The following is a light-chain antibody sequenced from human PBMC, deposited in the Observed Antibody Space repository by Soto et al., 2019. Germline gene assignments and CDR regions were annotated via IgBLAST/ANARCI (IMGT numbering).Light chain of an antibody. CDR1: HSVSSN. Sequence: EIVVTQSPVTLSLSPGERATLSFRASHSVSSNLAWYQRKPAQAPRLLISGASIRAAGIPARFSASGSGTEFTLTISSLQSEDFAVYYCQQYHNWPQTFGQGTKVDI. CDR3: QQYHNWPQT. V-gene: IGKV3-15*01. CDR2: GAS. J-gene: IGKJ1*01.